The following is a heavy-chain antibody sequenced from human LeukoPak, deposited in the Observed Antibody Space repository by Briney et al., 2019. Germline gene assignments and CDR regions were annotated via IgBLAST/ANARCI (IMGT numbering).Heavy chain of an antibody. Sequence: GGSLRLSCAASGFTFSSYGMHWVRQAPGKGLEWVAVISYDGSNKYYADSVKGRFTTSRDNSKNTLCLQMNSLRAEDTAVYYCAKDFRWELLPPTDFDYWGQGTLVTVSS. D-gene: IGHD1-26*01. CDR1: GFTFSSYG. CDR3: AKDFRWELLPPTDFDY. V-gene: IGHV3-30*18. J-gene: IGHJ4*02. CDR2: ISYDGSNK.